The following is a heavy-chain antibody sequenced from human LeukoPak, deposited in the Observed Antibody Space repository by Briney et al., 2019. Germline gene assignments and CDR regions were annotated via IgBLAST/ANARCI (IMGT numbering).Heavy chain of an antibody. D-gene: IGHD4-17*01. CDR3: AKDISDYGDHYVHDY. CDR1: GFTFSSYG. CDR2: ISYDGSNK. J-gene: IGHJ4*02. V-gene: IGHV3-30*18. Sequence: PGGSLRLSCAASGFTFSSYGMHWVRQAPGKGLEWVAVISYDGSNKYYADSVKGRFTISRDNSRNTLYLQMNSLRADDTAVYYCAKDISDYGDHYVHDYWGQGTLVIVSS.